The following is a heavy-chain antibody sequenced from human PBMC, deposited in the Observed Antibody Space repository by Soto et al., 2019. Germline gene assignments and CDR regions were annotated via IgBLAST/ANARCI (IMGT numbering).Heavy chain of an antibody. CDR3: ARWRGSYFDY. CDR2: ISSSGSTI. J-gene: IGHJ4*02. Sequence: EVHLVESGGGVVQPGGSLRLSCAASGFSFSMYSMNWVRQAPGKGLEWVSYISSSGSTIYYADSVKGRFTISRDNAKNSLYLQMNSLRAEDTAVYYCARWRGSYFDYWGQGTLVTVSS. D-gene: IGHD1-26*01. V-gene: IGHV3-48*04. CDR1: GFSFSMYS.